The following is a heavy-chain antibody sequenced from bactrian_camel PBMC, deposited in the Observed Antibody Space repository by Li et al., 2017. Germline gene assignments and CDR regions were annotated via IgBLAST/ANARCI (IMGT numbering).Heavy chain of an antibody. D-gene: IGHD5*01. Sequence: HVQLVESGGGSVQAGGSLRLSCTASGNTYNVAWFREAPGKEREGVAAIDIAGNTRISDSVKGRFTISKDNAKNILYLQMNSLKPEDTAVYYCAAELTGLVWSLLSPTDFRYWGQGTQVTVS. J-gene: IGHJ6*01. CDR1: GNTYNV. CDR2: IDIAGNT. V-gene: IGHV3S53*01. CDR3: AAELTGLVWSLLSPTDFRY.